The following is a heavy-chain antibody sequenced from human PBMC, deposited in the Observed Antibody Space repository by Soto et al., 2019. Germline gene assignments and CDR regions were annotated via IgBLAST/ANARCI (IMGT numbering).Heavy chain of an antibody. V-gene: IGHV6-1*01. J-gene: IGHJ4*02. CDR1: GDSVSGNSAA. Sequence: SQTLSLTCAISGDSVSGNSAAWNWIRQSPSRGLEWLGRTYYRSRRYNDYAVSVKSRITVTPDTSKNQFSLHLNSVTPEDTAVYYCARESPYYVSSDSYLDYWGQGALVTVSS. CDR2: TYYRSRRYN. D-gene: IGHD3-16*01. CDR3: ARESPYYVSSDSYLDY.